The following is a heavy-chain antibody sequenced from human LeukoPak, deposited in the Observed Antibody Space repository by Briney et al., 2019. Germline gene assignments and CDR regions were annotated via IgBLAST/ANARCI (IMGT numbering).Heavy chain of an antibody. D-gene: IGHD3-22*01. CDR1: GYTFTSYY. CDR2: INPSGGST. Sequence: GASVKVSCKASGYTFTSYYMHWVRQAPGQGLEWMGIINPSGGSTSYAQKFQGRVTMTRDMSTSTVYMELSSLRSEDTAVYYCARDFRSDSSGYYEYYFDYWGQGTLVTVSS. J-gene: IGHJ4*02. V-gene: IGHV1-46*01. CDR3: ARDFRSDSSGYYEYYFDY.